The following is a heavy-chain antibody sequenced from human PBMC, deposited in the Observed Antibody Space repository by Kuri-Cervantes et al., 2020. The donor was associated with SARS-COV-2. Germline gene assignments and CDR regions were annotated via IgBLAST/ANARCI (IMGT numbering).Heavy chain of an antibody. CDR3: ARDPPSPYCSGGSCRTDV. J-gene: IGHJ6*02. D-gene: IGHD2-15*01. CDR1: GFPFSHYY. Sequence: GESLKISCAASGFPFSHYYMSWIRQAPGTGLEWVSYISSSSSYTNYADSVKGRFTISRDNAKNSLYLQMDSLRAEDTAVYYCARDPPSPYCSGGSCRTDVWGQGTTVTVSS. V-gene: IGHV3-11*06. CDR2: ISSSSSYT.